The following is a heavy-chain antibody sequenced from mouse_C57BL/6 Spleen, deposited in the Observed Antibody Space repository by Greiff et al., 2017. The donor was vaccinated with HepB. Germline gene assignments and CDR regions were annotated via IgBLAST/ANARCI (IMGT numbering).Heavy chain of an antibody. CDR2: IYPGSGST. CDR1: GYTFTSYW. CDR3: ARFNGYYEDYYAMDY. J-gene: IGHJ4*01. V-gene: IGHV1-55*01. Sequence: QVQLKQPGAELVKPGASVKMSCKASGYTFTSYWITWVKQRPGQGLEWIGDIYPGSGSTNYNEKFKSKATLTVDTSSSTAYMQLSSLTSEDSAVYYCARFNGYYEDYYAMDYWGQGTSVTVSS. D-gene: IGHD2-3*01.